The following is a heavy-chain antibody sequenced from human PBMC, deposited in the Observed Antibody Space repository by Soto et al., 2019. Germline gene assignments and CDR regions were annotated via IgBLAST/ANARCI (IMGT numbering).Heavy chain of an antibody. CDR2: INHSGST. CDR1: GGSFSGYY. V-gene: IGHV4-34*01. J-gene: IGHJ6*02. D-gene: IGHD6-13*01. CDR3: GRGKAPGTDFYYGMDA. Sequence: PSETLSLTCAVYGGSFSGYYWSWIRQPPGKGLEWIGEINHSGSTNYDPSLKSRVTISLDTSNYQSSLKLGSVPAADTVFFYWGRGKAPGTDFYYGMDAWGQGTTVTVSS.